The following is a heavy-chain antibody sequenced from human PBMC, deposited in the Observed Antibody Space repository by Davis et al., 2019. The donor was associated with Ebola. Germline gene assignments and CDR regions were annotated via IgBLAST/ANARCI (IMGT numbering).Heavy chain of an antibody. J-gene: IGHJ4*02. CDR3: ARTNIAARIFTDY. CDR1: GFTFSSYS. Sequence: PGGSLRLSCAASGFTFSSYSMNWVRQAPGKGLEWVSSISSSSSYIYYADSVKGRFIISRDNAKNSLYLQMNSLRDEDTAVYYCARTNIAARIFTDYWGQGTLVTVSS. V-gene: IGHV3-21*01. D-gene: IGHD6-6*01. CDR2: ISSSSSYI.